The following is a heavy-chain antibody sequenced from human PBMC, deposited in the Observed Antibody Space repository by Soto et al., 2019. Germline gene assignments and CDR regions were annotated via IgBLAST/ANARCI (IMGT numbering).Heavy chain of an antibody. V-gene: IGHV3-9*01. CDR1: GFTFDDYA. CDR2: ISWNSGSI. CDR3: AKNQERELPRVIDF. Sequence: PGGSLRLSCAASGFTFDDYAMHWVRQAPGKGLEWVSGISWNSGSIGYADSVRGRFTISRDNAKNSLYLQMSSLRAEDTALYYCAKNQERELPRVIDFWGQGTLVTVSS. D-gene: IGHD1-7*01. J-gene: IGHJ4*02.